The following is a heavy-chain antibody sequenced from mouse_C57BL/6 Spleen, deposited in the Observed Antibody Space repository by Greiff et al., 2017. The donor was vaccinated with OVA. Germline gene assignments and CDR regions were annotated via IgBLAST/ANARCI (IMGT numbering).Heavy chain of an antibody. Sequence: VQLQQSGPELVKPGASVKISCKASGYTFTDYYMNWVKQSHGKSLEWIGDINPNNGGTSYNQKFKGKATLTVDKSSSTAYMELRSLTSEDSAVYYCARTPPGSSYGFAYWGQGTLVTVSA. V-gene: IGHV1-26*01. J-gene: IGHJ3*01. CDR2: INPNNGGT. D-gene: IGHD1-1*01. CDR3: ARTPPGSSYGFAY. CDR1: GYTFTDYY.